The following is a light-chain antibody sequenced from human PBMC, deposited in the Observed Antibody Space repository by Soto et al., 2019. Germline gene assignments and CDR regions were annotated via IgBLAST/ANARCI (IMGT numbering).Light chain of an antibody. CDR3: QQSYSTPLT. V-gene: IGKV1-39*01. J-gene: IGKJ4*01. CDR1: QSISSS. CDR2: ASS. Sequence: DIQVTQSPSSLSASVGDRVTITCRASQSISSSLNWYRQKPGKAPKVLISASSSLQSGVPSRFGGGGSGTDFTLTISSLQPEGFATYYGQQSYSTPLTFGGGTKVEIK.